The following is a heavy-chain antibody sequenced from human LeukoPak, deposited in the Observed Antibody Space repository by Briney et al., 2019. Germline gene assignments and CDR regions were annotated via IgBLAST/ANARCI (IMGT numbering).Heavy chain of an antibody. CDR3: ARTSNYDSSAYYGQFFFDY. CDR2: ISGSGVST. J-gene: IGHJ4*02. D-gene: IGHD3-22*01. CDR1: GFTFSNYA. V-gene: IGHV3-23*01. Sequence: GGSLRLSCAASGFTFSNYAMSWVRQAPGKGLEWVSGISGSGVSTYYADSVKGRFTISRDNSKNTLYLQMNSLRAEDTAVYYCARTSNYDSSAYYGQFFFDYWGQGTLVTVSS.